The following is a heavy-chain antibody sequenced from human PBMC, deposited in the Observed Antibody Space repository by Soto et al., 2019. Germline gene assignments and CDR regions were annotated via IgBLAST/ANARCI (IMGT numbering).Heavy chain of an antibody. V-gene: IGHV3-23*01. J-gene: IGHJ4*02. CDR2: ISGSGSSR. CDR3: AISYYAYYDHRLRDN. CDR1: GFPFSGYA. Sequence: EVQLLESGGGLVQPGGSLRLSCAASGFPFSGYAIHWVRQAPGKGLEWVSIISGSGSSRNYADSMKGRFTISRDNSRDTVFLQMNSLGAEDTAVYYWAISYYAYYDHRLRDNWGQGTVVTVSS. D-gene: IGHD1-26*01.